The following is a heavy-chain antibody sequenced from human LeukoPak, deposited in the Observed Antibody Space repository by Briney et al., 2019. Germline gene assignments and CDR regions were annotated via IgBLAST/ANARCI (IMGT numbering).Heavy chain of an antibody. D-gene: IGHD4-4*01. V-gene: IGHV4-39*01. J-gene: IGHJ4*02. CDR2: IYYSGST. CDR1: GGSISSSSYY. Sequence: PSETLSLTCTVSGGSISSSSYYWGWIRQPPGKGLEWIGSIYYSGSTYYNPSLKSRVTISVDTSKNQFSLKLSSVTAADTAVYYCARGEPTVIDYWGQGTLVTVSS. CDR3: ARGEPTVIDY.